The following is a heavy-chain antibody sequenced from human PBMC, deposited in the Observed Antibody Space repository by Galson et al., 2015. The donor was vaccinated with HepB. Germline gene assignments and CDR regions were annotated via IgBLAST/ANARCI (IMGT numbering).Heavy chain of an antibody. J-gene: IGHJ4*02. CDR3: ARGKYRSRYSSSWYDY. D-gene: IGHD6-13*01. V-gene: IGHV4-34*01. CDR2: INHSGST. CDR1: GGSFSGYY. Sequence: ETLSLTCAVYGGSFSGYYWSWIRQPPGKGLEWIGEINHSGSTNYNPSLKSRVTISVDTSKNQFSLKLSSVTAADTAVYYCARGKYRSRYSSSWYDYWGQGTLVTVSS.